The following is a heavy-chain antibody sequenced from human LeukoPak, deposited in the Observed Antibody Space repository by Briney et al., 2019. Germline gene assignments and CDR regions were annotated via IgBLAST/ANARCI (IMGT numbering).Heavy chain of an antibody. CDR2: INPNSGGT. D-gene: IGHD3-22*01. CDR1: GYTFTGYY. Sequence: ASVKVSCKASGYTFTGYYMHWVRQAPGQGLEWMGWINPNSGGTNYAQKFQGRVTMTRDTSISTAYMELSSLRSEDTAVYYCARDRIAGYYYDSSGISGLDYWGQGTLVTVSS. J-gene: IGHJ4*02. V-gene: IGHV1-2*02. CDR3: ARDRIAGYYYDSSGISGLDY.